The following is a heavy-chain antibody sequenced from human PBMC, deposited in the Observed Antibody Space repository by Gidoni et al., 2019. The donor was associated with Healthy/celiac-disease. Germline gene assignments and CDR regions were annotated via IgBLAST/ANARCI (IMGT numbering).Heavy chain of an antibody. D-gene: IGHD3-10*01. CDR3: ARDQYYYGSGSDFDY. CDR2: INSDGSST. J-gene: IGHJ4*02. V-gene: IGHV3-74*01. Sequence: EVQLVESGGGLVQPGGSLRLSCAASGFPFSSYWMHWVRQAPGKGLVWVSRINSDGSSTSYADSVKGRFTISRDNAKNTLYLQMNSLRAEDTAVYYCARDQYYYGSGSDFDYWGQGTLVTVSS. CDR1: GFPFSSYW.